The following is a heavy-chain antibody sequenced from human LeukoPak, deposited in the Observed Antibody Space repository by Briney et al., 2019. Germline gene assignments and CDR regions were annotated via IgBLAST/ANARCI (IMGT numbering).Heavy chain of an antibody. V-gene: IGHV3-53*01. CDR1: GFTVSNNF. CDR3: AREGPPGYYFDY. J-gene: IGHJ4*02. CDR2: IYNDGST. D-gene: IGHD7-27*01. Sequence: GGSLRLSCAASGFTVSNNFMSWFRQAPGKGLDWVSVIYNDGSTYYADSVKGRFTISRDNSKNTLYLQMNSLRAEDTAVYYCAREGPPGYYFDYWGQGTLVTVSS.